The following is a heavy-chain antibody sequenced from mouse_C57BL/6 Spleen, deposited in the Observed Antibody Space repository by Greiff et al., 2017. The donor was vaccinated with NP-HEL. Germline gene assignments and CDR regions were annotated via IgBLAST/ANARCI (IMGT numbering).Heavy chain of an antibody. V-gene: IGHV5-16*01. D-gene: IGHD3-2*02. CDR1: GFTFSAYY. Sequence: EVKLVESEGGLVQPGSSMKLSCTASGFTFSAYYMAWVRQVPEKGLEWVANINYDGSSTYYLDSLKSRFIISRDNAKNILYLQMSSLKSEDTATYYCARETAQASFAYWGQGTLVTVSA. CDR2: INYDGSST. J-gene: IGHJ3*01. CDR3: ARETAQASFAY.